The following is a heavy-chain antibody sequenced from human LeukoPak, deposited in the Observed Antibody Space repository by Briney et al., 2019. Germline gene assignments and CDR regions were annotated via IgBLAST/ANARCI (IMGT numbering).Heavy chain of an antibody. CDR3: ARGLRWEYYFDY. CDR1: GGSLSGYY. J-gene: IGHJ4*02. Sequence: SETLSLTCAVYGGSLSGYYWNWIRQPPGKGLEWIGEINHSGSTNYNPSLKSRVTISRDTSKKQFSLKLSSVTAADTAVYYCARGLRWEYYFDYWGQGTLVTVSS. CDR2: INHSGST. D-gene: IGHD4-23*01. V-gene: IGHV4-34*01.